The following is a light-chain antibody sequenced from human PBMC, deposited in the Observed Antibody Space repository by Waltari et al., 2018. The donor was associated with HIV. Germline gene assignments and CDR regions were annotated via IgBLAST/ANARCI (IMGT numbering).Light chain of an antibody. CDR1: SGYTNYE. J-gene: IGLJ1*01. V-gene: IGLV9-49*01. CDR2: VGPVGMLG. Sequence: QPVLTQPPSASVSLGASVTLTCTLNSGYTNYEVDWYQQRPGKGPRFVMRVGPVGMLGSQGDGVPDRFSVLASGLNRYLTIKNIQEEDESDYYCGAGHGSGSKFVYVFATGTKVTV. CDR3: GAGHGSGSKFVYV.